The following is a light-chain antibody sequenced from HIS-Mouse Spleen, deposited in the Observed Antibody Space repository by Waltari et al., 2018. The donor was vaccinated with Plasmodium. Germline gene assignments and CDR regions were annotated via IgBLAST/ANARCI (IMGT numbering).Light chain of an antibody. Sequence: QSALTQPRSVSGSPGPSVTISCTGTNSVVGGYNYISWYQQHPGKAPKLMIYDVSKRPSGVPDRFSGSKSGNTASLTISGLQAEDEADYYCCSYAGSYTWVFGGGTKLTVL. CDR1: NSVVGGYNY. J-gene: IGLJ3*02. CDR3: CSYAGSYTWV. V-gene: IGLV2-11*01. CDR2: DVS.